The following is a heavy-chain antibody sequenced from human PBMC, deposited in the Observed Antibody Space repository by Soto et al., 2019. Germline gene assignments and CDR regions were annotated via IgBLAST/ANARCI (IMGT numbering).Heavy chain of an antibody. J-gene: IGHJ6*02. CDR2: IYPGDSDT. V-gene: IGHV5-51*01. CDR1: GYSFTSYW. D-gene: IGHD4-17*01. CDR3: AIQTVYYYYGMDV. Sequence: GESLKISCKGSGYSFTSYWIGWVRQMPGKGLEWMGIIYPGDSDTRYSPSFQGQVTISADKSISTAYLQWSSLKASDTAMYYCAIQTVYYYYGMDVWGQGTTVTGSS.